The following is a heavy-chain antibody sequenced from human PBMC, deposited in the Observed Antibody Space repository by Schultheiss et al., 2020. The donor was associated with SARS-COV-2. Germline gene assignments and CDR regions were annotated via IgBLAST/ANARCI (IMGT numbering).Heavy chain of an antibody. CDR2: IWYDGSNK. Sequence: GGSLRLSCAASGFTFSSYGMHWVRQAPGKGLEWVAVIWYDGSNKYYADSVKGRFTISRDNAKNSLYLQMNSLRAEDTAIYYCARDLTVTTWSAFAYWGQGTLVTVSS. CDR1: GFTFSSYG. D-gene: IGHD4-17*01. V-gene: IGHV3-33*01. CDR3: ARDLTVTTWSAFAY. J-gene: IGHJ4*02.